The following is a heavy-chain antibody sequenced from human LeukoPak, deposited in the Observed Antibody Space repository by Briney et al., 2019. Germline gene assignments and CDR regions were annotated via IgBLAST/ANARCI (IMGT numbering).Heavy chain of an antibody. Sequence: SETLSLTCTVSGGSISSSSYYWGWIRQPPGKGLEWIGSIYYSGSTYYNPSLKSRVTISVDTSKNQFSLKLSSVTAADTAVYYCARVDTRGAFDIWGQGTMVTVSS. D-gene: IGHD5-18*01. V-gene: IGHV4-39*07. CDR2: IYYSGST. CDR1: GGSISSSSYY. J-gene: IGHJ3*02. CDR3: ARVDTRGAFDI.